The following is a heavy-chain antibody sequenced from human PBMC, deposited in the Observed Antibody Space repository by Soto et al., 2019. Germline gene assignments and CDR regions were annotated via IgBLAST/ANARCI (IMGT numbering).Heavy chain of an antibody. V-gene: IGHV4-59*01. J-gene: IGHJ6*02. CDR3: ARTADRYYYYGMDV. D-gene: IGHD2-2*01. CDR1: GCSISSYY. Sequence: SESLSLTCPVSGCSISSYYWSWIRQPPGKGLEWIGYIYYSGSTNYNPSLKSRVTISVDTSKNQFSLKLSSVTAADTAVYYCARTADRYYYYGMDVWGQGTTVTSP. CDR2: IYYSGST.